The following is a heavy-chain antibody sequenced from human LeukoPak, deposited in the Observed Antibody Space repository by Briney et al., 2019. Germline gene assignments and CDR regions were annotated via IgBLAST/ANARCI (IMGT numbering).Heavy chain of an antibody. V-gene: IGHV4-34*01. CDR2: INHSGST. CDR3: ARGGYNWNYDAFDI. Sequence: SEILSLTCAVYGGSFSGYYWSWIRQPPGKGLEWIGEINHSGSTNYNPSLKSRVTISVDTSKNQFSLKLSSVTAADTAVYYCARGGYNWNYDAFDIWGQGTMVTVSS. J-gene: IGHJ3*02. CDR1: GGSFSGYY. D-gene: IGHD1-7*01.